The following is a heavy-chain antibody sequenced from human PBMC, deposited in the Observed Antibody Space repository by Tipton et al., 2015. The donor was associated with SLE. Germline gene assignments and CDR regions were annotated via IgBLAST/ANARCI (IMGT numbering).Heavy chain of an antibody. J-gene: IGHJ6*03. V-gene: IGHV4-59*01. D-gene: IGHD1-26*01. CDR1: GGSIGSYY. CDR2: IFYGGTA. CDR3: ARRGSYPYYYYYKDV. Sequence: TLSLTCTVSGGSIGSYYWSWMRQAPGKGPEWIGYIFYGGTANNNPSLKSRVTISVDRSKNQFSLKLSPVTAADTAVYYCARRGSYPYYYYYKDVWGKGTTVTVSS.